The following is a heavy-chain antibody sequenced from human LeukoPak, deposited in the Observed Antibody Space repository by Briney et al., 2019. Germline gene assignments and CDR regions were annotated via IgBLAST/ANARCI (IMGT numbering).Heavy chain of an antibody. Sequence: GGSLRPSCAASGFTFSSYGMHWVRQAPGKGLEWVAVIWYDGSNKYYADSVKGRFTISRDNSKNTLYLQMNSLRAEDTAVYYCARAPVVPAAIGDYYYYGMDAWGQGTTVTVSS. J-gene: IGHJ6*02. CDR2: IWYDGSNK. CDR1: GFTFSSYG. D-gene: IGHD2-2*02. V-gene: IGHV3-33*01. CDR3: ARAPVVPAAIGDYYYYGMDA.